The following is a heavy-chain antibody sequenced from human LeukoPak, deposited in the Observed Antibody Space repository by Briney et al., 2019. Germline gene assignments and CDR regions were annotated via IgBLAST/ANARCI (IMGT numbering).Heavy chain of an antibody. D-gene: IGHD4-17*01. CDR3: AIPYGDYYYYLDV. CDR2: INPNSGVT. J-gene: IGHJ6*03. V-gene: IGHV1-2*02. Sequence: ASVKVSCKASGYTFTGYYMHWVRQAPGQGREWRGWINPNSGVTNYAQKLQGRVTMTRDTSISTAYMELSRLRSDDTAVYYCAIPYGDYYYYLDVWGKGTTVTVSS. CDR1: GYTFTGYY.